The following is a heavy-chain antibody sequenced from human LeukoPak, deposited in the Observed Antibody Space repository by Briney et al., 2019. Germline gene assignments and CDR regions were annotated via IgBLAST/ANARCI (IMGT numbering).Heavy chain of an antibody. V-gene: IGHV1-69*13. CDR3: AKNWFGEESPFDY. CDR1: GGTFSSYA. J-gene: IGHJ4*02. CDR2: IIPIFGTA. Sequence: GASVKVSCKASGGTFSSYAISWVRQAPGQGLEWMGGIIPIFGTANYAQKFQGRVTITADESTSTAYMELSSLRSEDTAVYYCAKNWFGEESPFDYWGQGTLVTVSS. D-gene: IGHD3-10*01.